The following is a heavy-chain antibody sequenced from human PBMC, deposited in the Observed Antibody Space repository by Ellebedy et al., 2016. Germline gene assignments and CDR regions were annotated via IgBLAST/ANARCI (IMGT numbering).Heavy chain of an antibody. CDR3: ARAFRGGNLNDAFDI. CDR2: INPSGGST. V-gene: IGHV1-46*01. Sequence: ASVKVSCXASGYTFTGYYMNWVRRAPGQGLEWMGIINPSGGSTSYAQKFQGRVTMTRDTSTSTVYMELSSLRSEDTAVYYCARAFRGGNLNDAFDIWGQGTMVTVSS. CDR1: GYTFTGYY. D-gene: IGHD4-23*01. J-gene: IGHJ3*02.